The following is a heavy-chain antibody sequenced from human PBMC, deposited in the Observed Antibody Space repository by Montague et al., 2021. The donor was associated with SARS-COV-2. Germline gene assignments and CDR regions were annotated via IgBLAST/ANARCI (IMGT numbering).Heavy chain of an antibody. D-gene: IGHD2-2*01. Sequence: CAISGDSVSSTRPAWNSNRQSPSRDLEWLGGTYFTSKWSSEYALSVKSRLIISPDTSKNQFSLRLMSVTPDDTAVYYCARAYCSSTSCYPIDCWSQGTLVTVSS. V-gene: IGHV6-1*01. CDR3: ARAYCSSTSCYPIDC. CDR1: GDSVSSTRPA. J-gene: IGHJ4*02. CDR2: TYFTSKWSS.